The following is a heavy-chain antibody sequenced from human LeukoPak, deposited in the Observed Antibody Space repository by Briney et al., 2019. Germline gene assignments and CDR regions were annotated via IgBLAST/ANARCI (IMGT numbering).Heavy chain of an antibody. V-gene: IGHV1-18*01. Sequence: GASVKASCEASGYTFTSHGISWVRQAPGQGLEWMGWISAYNGNTNYAQKFQGRVTMTTDTSTSTAYMELRSLRSDDTAVYYCARDPSNSSGWKTWFDPWGQGTLVTVSS. CDR3: ARDPSNSSGWKTWFDP. CDR1: GYTFTSHG. J-gene: IGHJ5*02. CDR2: ISAYNGNT. D-gene: IGHD6-19*01.